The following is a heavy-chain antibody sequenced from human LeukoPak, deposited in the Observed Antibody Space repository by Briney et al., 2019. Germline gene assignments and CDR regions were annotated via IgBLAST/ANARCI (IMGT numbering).Heavy chain of an antibody. CDR1: GYTFTSYA. Sequence: ASVKVSCKASGYTFTSYATHWVRQAPGQRLEWMGWINAGNGNTKYSQKFQGRVTITRDTFASTAYMELSSLRSEDTAVYYCARSFGELHLDYWGQGTLVTVSS. D-gene: IGHD3-10*01. J-gene: IGHJ4*02. CDR2: INAGNGNT. V-gene: IGHV1-3*01. CDR3: ARSFGELHLDY.